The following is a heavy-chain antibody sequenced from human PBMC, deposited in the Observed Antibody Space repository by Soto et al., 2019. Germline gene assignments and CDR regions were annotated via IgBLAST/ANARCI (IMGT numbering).Heavy chain of an antibody. J-gene: IGHJ6*02. V-gene: IGHV3-23*01. CDR2: ISGSGGST. Sequence: GGSLRLSCAASGFTFSSYAMSWVRQAPDKGLEWVSAISGSGGSTYYADSVKGRFTISKDNSKNTLYLQMNSLRADDTAVYYCAKDLSGYYYYGMDVWGQGTTVTV. CDR3: AKDLSGYYYYGMDV. CDR1: GFTFSSYA. D-gene: IGHD2-8*02.